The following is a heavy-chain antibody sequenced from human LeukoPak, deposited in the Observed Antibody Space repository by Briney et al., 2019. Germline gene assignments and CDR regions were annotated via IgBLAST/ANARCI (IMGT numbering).Heavy chain of an antibody. V-gene: IGHV4-39*07. CDR3: ARYTSSRTGFDF. J-gene: IGHJ4*02. Sequence: PSQTLSLTCTVSGGSISSSSYYWGWIRQPPGKGLEWIGSIYYSGSTYYNPSLKSRVTISVDTSKNQFSLKLSSVTAADTAVYYCARYTSSRTGFDFWGQGTLVTVSS. D-gene: IGHD6-13*01. CDR2: IYYSGST. CDR1: GGSISSSSYY.